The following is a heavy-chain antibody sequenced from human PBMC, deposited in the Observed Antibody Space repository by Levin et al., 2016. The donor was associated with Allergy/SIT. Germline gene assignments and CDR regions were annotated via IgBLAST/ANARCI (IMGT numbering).Heavy chain of an antibody. J-gene: IGHJ5*02. CDR1: GGSFSGYY. Sequence: SETLSLTCAVYGGSFSGYYWSWIRQPPGKGLEWIGEINHSGSTNYNPSLKSRVTISVDTSKNQFSLKLSSVTAADTAVYYCARDPYYYDSSGYYSGWFDPWGQGTLVTVSS. CDR3: ARDPYYYDSSGYYSGWFDP. CDR2: INHSGST. D-gene: IGHD3-22*01. V-gene: IGHV4-34*01.